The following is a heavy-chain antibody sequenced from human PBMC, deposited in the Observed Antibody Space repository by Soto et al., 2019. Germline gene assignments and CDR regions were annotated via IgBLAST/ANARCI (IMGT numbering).Heavy chain of an antibody. CDR2: INPSGGST. CDR3: ARQGRLGAPSY. D-gene: IGHD1-26*01. V-gene: IGHV1-46*01. J-gene: IGHJ4*02. CDR1: GYTFTSYY. Sequence: ASVKVSCKASGYTFTSYYMHWVRQAPGQGLEWMGIINPSGGSTSYAQKFQGRVTMTRDTSTSTAYLQWSSLKASDTAMYYCARQGRLGAPSYWGQGTLVTVSS.